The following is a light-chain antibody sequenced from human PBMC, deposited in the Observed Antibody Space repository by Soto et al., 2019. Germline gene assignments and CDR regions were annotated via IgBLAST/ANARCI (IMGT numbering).Light chain of an antibody. CDR3: SSYTSSSTRGV. CDR1: SSDVGGYNY. CDR2: EVS. Sequence: QSALTQPASVSGSPGQSITISCTGTSSDVGGYNYVSWYQQHPGKAPKLMIYEVSNRPSGVSNRFSGSKSGNTASLTISGLRAEDEADYYCSSYTSSSTRGVFGGGTKLTVL. V-gene: IGLV2-14*01. J-gene: IGLJ2*01.